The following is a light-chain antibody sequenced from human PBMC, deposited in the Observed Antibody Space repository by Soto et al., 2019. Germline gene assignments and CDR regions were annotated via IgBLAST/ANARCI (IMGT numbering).Light chain of an antibody. Sequence: DIVMTQSPLPLPVTPGEPASISCRSSQSLLHSNGNHYLDWYLQKPGQSPQLLIYLGSSRASGVPDRLSGSGSGTDFTLKISRVEADDVGVYYCMQALQNPWTFGQGTKVDIK. J-gene: IGKJ1*01. V-gene: IGKV2-28*01. CDR3: MQALQNPWT. CDR2: LGS. CDR1: QSLLHSNGNHY.